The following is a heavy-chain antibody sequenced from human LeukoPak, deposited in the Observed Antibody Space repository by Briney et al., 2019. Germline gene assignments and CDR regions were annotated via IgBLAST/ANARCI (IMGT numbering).Heavy chain of an antibody. D-gene: IGHD3-16*01. V-gene: IGHV4-59*11. J-gene: IGHJ4*02. CDR3: AARCDYVWGTCRFDY. CDR1: GGSIRSHY. Sequence: SETLSLTCTVSGGSIRSHYWSWIRQPPGKGLEWIGYIYYSGSTNYNPSLKSRVTISLDTSKNQFSLKLSSVTAADTAVYYCAARCDYVWGTCRFDYWGQGTLVIVSS. CDR2: IYYSGST.